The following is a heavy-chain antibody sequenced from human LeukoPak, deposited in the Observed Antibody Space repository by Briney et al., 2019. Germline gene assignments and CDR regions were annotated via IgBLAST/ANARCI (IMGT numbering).Heavy chain of an antibody. CDR2: VYYSGST. CDR1: GASISSGSYY. Sequence: SETLSLTCAVSGASISSGSYYWGWIRQPPGKGLEWIGSVYYSGSTYYNPSLKSRVTISVDTSKNQFSLKLSSVTAADTALYYCARNMTTVTTGVVPRHGAFDIWGQGTMVTVSS. CDR3: ARNMTTVTTGVVPRHGAFDI. J-gene: IGHJ3*02. V-gene: IGHV4-39*01. D-gene: IGHD4-11*01.